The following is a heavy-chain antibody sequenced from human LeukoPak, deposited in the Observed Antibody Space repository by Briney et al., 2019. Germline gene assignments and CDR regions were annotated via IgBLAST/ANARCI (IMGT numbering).Heavy chain of an antibody. CDR2: ITGAGSI. CDR1: GFTFRSHS. D-gene: IGHD2/OR15-2a*01. Sequence: GGSLRLSCAASGFTFRSHSLDWVRQAPGKGLERVSSITGAGSIQYADSVQGRFTISRDNTQNSIFLQMNSLRAEDTAVYYCVRDVIHSYFDIWGQGILVTVSS. V-gene: IGHV3-21*01. CDR3: VRDVIHSYFDI. J-gene: IGHJ4*02.